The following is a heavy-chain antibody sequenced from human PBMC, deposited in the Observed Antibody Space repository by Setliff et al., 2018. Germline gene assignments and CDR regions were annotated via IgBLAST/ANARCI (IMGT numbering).Heavy chain of an antibody. J-gene: IGHJ3*02. D-gene: IGHD3-16*01. CDR3: ARVKEKLVLHAFDI. Sequence: SETLSLTCTVSGGSISSGGYYWSWIRQHPGKGLEWIGYIYYSGSTYYNPSLKSRVTISVDTSKNQFSLKLSSVTAADTAVYYCARVKEKLVLHAFDIWGQGTLVTVSS. V-gene: IGHV4-31*03. CDR1: GGSISSGGYY. CDR2: IYYSGST.